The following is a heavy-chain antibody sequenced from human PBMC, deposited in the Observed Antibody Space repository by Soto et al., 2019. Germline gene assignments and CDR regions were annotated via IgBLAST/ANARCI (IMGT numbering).Heavy chain of an antibody. CDR2: INPSGGST. V-gene: IGHV1-46*01. J-gene: IGHJ2*01. CDR3: AAIQGIRSRSSLYFDL. D-gene: IGHD5-12*01. Sequence: QVQLVQSGAEVKKPGASVKVSCKASGYTFTSYYMHWVRQAPGQGLEWMGIINPSGGSTSYAQKFQGRVTMTRDTSTSTVYMELSSLRSEDTAVYYFAAIQGIRSRSSLYFDLWGRGTLVTVSS. CDR1: GYTFTSYY.